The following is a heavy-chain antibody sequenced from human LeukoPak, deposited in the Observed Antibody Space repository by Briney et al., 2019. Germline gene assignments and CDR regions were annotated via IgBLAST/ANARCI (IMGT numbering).Heavy chain of an antibody. V-gene: IGHV3-23*01. D-gene: IGHD3-3*01. J-gene: IGHJ5*02. CDR3: AKNYDFWSGYEGFDP. CDR2: ISGSGGST. CDR1: GFTFSSYA. Sequence: GGSLRLSCAASGFTFSSYAMSWFRQAPGKGLEWVSAISGSGGSTYYADSVKGRFTISRDTSKNTLYLQMNSLRAEDTAVYYCAKNYDFWSGYEGFDPWGEGTLVTVSS.